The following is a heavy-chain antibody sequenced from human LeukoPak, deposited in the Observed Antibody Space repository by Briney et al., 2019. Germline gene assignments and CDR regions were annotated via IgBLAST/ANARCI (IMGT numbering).Heavy chain of an antibody. D-gene: IGHD3-3*01. V-gene: IGHV3-48*01. J-gene: IGHJ4*02. CDR2: ISSSSSTI. Sequence: GGSLRLSCAASGFTFSSYSMNWVRQAPGKGLEWVSYISSSSSTIYYADSVKGRFTISRDNAKNSLYLQMNSLRAEDTAVYYYARDTGITIFGVVGPEGYWGQGTLVTVSS. CDR1: GFTFSSYS. CDR3: ARDTGITIFGVVGPEGY.